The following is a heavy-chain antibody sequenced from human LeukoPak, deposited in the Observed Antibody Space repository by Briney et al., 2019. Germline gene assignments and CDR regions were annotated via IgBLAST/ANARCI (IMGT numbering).Heavy chain of an antibody. Sequence: GGSLRLSCAASGFTFSESWMSWVRQVPGQGLEWVAHINHEGGGIQYVDSVKGRFTISRDNAKGSVYLQMNSLRAEDTAVYHCATYINWVAGDVWGQGTTVIVSS. CDR1: GFTFSESW. CDR3: ATYINWVAGDV. CDR2: INHEGGGI. J-gene: IGHJ6*02. D-gene: IGHD1-1*01. V-gene: IGHV3-7*01.